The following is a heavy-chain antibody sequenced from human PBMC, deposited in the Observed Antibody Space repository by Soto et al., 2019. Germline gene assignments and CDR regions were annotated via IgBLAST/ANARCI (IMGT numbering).Heavy chain of an antibody. CDR1: EFPLGGYG. V-gene: IGHV3-30*18. CDR3: VKDGLRGWLVCDGLYV. CDR2: ISYDGRNK. J-gene: IGHJ6*02. Sequence: GGSLSLSCAAAEFPLGGYGRHLVCWATGSGLEWVAVISYDGRNKYYADSLTGRFTISRDNSKNTLCLQMMSLRAEVTAVYSCVKDGLRGWLVCDGLYVWAQGTTVTVS. D-gene: IGHD6-19*01.